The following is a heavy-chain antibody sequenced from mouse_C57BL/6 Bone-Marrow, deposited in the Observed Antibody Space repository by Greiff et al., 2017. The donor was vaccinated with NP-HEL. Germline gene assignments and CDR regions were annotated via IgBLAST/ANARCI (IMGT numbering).Heavy chain of an antibody. CDR2: ISYDGSN. CDR3: ASDYHYAMDY. V-gene: IGHV3-6*01. CDR1: GYSITSGYY. J-gene: IGHJ4*01. Sequence: EVQVVESGPGLVKPSQSLSLTCSVTGYSITSGYYWNWIRQFPGNKLEWMGYISYDGSNNYNPSLKNRISITRDTSKNQFFLKLNSVTTEDTATYYCASDYHYAMDYWGQGTSVTVSS.